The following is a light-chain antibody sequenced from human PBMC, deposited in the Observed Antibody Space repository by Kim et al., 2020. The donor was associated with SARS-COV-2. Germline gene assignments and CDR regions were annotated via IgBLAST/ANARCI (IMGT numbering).Light chain of an antibody. J-gene: IGKJ4*01. CDR1: QSVSSY. Sequence: TLSLSPGERATLSCRASQSVSSYLAWYQQKPGQAPRLLIYDASSRATGIPARFSGSGSGTDFTLTISSLEPEDFAVYYCQQRSKSFGGGTKVDIK. CDR3: QQRSKS. V-gene: IGKV3-11*01. CDR2: DAS.